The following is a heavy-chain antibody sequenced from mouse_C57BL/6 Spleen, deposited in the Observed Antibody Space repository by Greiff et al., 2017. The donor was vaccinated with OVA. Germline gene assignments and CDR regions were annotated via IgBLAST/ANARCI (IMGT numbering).Heavy chain of an antibody. CDR2: IDPANGNT. Sequence: EVQLQQSVAELVRPGASVKLSCTASGFNIKNTYMHWVKQRPEQGLEWIGRIDPANGNTKYAPKFQGKATITADTSSNTAYLQLSSLTSEDTAIYYGASPYYGSSYDYAMDYWGQGTSVTVSS. CDR3: ASPYYGSSYDYAMDY. CDR1: GFNIKNTY. V-gene: IGHV14-3*01. J-gene: IGHJ4*01. D-gene: IGHD1-1*01.